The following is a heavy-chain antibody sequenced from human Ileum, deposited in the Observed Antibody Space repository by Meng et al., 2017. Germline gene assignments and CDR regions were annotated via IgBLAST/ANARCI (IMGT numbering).Heavy chain of an antibody. J-gene: IGHJ4*02. CDR1: SGSISSNTY. CDR3: ARHGGYSQDF. V-gene: IGHV4-4*02. CDR2: ISHSGSA. D-gene: IGHD4-23*01. Sequence: GQLQGSGPGLVRPSGTLSPTWAVSSGSISSNTYWSWVRQPPGKGLEWIGQISHSGSAYYNPSLKSRVTMSVDKSKSQFSLMLTSVTAADTAIYYCARHGGYSQDFWGQGTLVTVSS.